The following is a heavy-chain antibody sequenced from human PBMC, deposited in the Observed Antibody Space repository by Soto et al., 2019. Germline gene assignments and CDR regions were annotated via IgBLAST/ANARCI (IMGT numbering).Heavy chain of an antibody. CDR2: IYYSGST. CDR1: GGSVSSGSYY. Sequence: SETLSLTCTVSGGSVSSGSYYWSWIRQPPGKGLEWIGYIYYSGSTNYNPSLKSRVTISVDTSKNQFSLKLSSVTAADTAVYYCARTYYDFWSGYSLGMDVWGQGTTVTVSS. CDR3: ARTYYDFWSGYSLGMDV. V-gene: IGHV4-61*01. J-gene: IGHJ6*02. D-gene: IGHD3-3*01.